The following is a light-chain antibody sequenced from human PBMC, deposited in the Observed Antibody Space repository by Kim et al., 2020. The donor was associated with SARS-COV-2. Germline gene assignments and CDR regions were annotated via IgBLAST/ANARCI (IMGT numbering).Light chain of an antibody. V-gene: IGLV2-14*03. CDR2: DVS. Sequence: QPVLTQPASVSGSPGQSITISCTGTSSDAGGYKYVSWYQQHPGKAPKLMIYDVSNRPSGVSNRFSGSKSGNTASLTISGLQAEDEADYYCSSYTSSSTNYVFGTGTKVTVL. J-gene: IGLJ1*01. CDR3: SSYTSSSTNYV. CDR1: SSDAGGYKY.